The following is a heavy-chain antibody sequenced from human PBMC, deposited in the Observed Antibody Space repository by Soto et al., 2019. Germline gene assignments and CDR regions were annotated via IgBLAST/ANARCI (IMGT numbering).Heavy chain of an antibody. D-gene: IGHD2-2*01. J-gene: IGHJ6*03. CDR2: IIPILGIA. V-gene: IGHV1-69*04. CDR1: GGTFSSYT. Sequence: ASVKVSCKASGGTFSSYTISWVRQAPGQGLEWMGRIIPILGIANYAQKFQGRVTITADKSTSTAYMELSSLRSEDTAVYYCAREGEYCSSTSCYVYYYYMDVWGKGTTVTVSS. CDR3: AREGEYCSSTSCYVYYYYMDV.